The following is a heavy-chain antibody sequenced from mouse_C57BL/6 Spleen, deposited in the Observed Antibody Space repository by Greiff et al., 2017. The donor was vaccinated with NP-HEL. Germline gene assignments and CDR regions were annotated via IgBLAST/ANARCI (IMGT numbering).Heavy chain of an antibody. Sequence: QVQLQQSGAELVKPGASVKMSCKASGYTFTSYWITWVKQRPGQGLEWIGDIYPGSGSTNYNEKFKSKATLTVDTSSSTAYMQLSSLTSEDSAVYYCARGPYYSNPLGYAMDYWGQGTSVTVSS. D-gene: IGHD2-5*01. CDR1: GYTFTSYW. CDR3: ARGPYYSNPLGYAMDY. CDR2: IYPGSGST. V-gene: IGHV1-55*01. J-gene: IGHJ4*01.